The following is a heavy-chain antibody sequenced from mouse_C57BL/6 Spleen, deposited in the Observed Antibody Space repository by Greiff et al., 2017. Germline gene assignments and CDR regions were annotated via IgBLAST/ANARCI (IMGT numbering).Heavy chain of an antibody. D-gene: IGHD1-1*01. Sequence: QVQLKQPGAELVRPGSSVKLSCKASGYTFTSYWMHWVKQRPIQGLEWIGNIDPSDSETHYNQKFKDKATLTVDKSSSTAYMQLSSLTSEDSAVYYCARARSKYYLDYWGQGTTLTVSS. J-gene: IGHJ2*01. V-gene: IGHV1-52*01. CDR1: GYTFTSYW. CDR2: IDPSDSET. CDR3: ARARSKYYLDY.